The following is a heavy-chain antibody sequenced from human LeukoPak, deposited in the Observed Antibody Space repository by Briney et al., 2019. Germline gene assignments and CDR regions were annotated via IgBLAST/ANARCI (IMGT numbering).Heavy chain of an antibody. CDR1: GYTFTSYD. D-gene: IGHD4-17*01. CDR2: MNPNSGNT. J-gene: IGHJ4*02. V-gene: IGHV1-8*01. CDR3: AIPPHGDYLFDY. Sequence: ASVKVSCKASGYTFTSYDINWVRQATGQGLEWMGWMNPNSGNTGYAQKFQGRVTMTRNTSISTAYMELSGLRSEDTAVYYCAIPPHGDYLFDYWGQGTLVTVSS.